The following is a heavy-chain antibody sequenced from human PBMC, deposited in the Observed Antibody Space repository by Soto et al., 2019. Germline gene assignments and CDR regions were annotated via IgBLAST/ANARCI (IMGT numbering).Heavy chain of an antibody. CDR1: GASVSSPTHY. CDR2: VYYSGIT. CDR3: ARTRDNNINYYYALDV. Sequence: TSETLSLTCTVSGASVSSPTHYWNWFRRSPRKGLEWIGFVYYSGITNYSPSLKSRVTISLDTSKDQFSLRLTSVTAADTPVYYCARTRDNNINYYYALDVWGQGTTVTV. D-gene: IGHD1-20*01. V-gene: IGHV4-61*01. J-gene: IGHJ6*02.